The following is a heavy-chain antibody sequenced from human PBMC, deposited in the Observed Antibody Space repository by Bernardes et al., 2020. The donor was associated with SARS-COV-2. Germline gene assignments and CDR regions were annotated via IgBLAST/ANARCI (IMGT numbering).Heavy chain of an antibody. CDR2: ISYDGSNK. J-gene: IGHJ4*02. D-gene: IGHD3-22*01. CDR1: GFTFSSYA. CDR3: ARDDSSGYYYPGY. Sequence: GGSLRLSCAASGFTFSSYAMHWVRQAPGKGLEWVAVISYDGSNKYYADSVKGRFTISRDNSKNTLYLQMNSLRAEDTAVYYCARDDSSGYYYPGYWGQGTLVTVSS. V-gene: IGHV3-30-3*01.